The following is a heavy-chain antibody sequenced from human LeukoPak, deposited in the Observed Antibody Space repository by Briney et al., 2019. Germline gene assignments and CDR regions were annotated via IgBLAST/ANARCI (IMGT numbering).Heavy chain of an antibody. CDR1: GGTFSSYT. Sequence: GASVKFSCKDSGGTFSSYTVTWVRQVPGQGLEWMGGVIPVFGTPNYAQKFQGRVTITSDEPPSTTYLELTTLSSEDTAIYYCARVDRNHFYLDVWGKGTMVTVSS. V-gene: IGHV1-69*05. D-gene: IGHD3-10*01. J-gene: IGHJ6*03. CDR3: ARVDRNHFYLDV. CDR2: VIPVFGTP.